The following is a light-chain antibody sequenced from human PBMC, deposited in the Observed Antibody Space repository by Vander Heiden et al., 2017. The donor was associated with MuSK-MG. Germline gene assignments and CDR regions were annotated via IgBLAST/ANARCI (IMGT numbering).Light chain of an antibody. CDR3: TSYTSSSTLVL. CDR2: DVS. CDR1: RSDVGGYNY. J-gene: IGLJ2*01. V-gene: IGLV2-14*03. Sequence: QSALTQPASVSRSPGQSITISCTGTRSDVGGYNYVSWYQQHPGKAPKLMIYDVSNRPLGVSNRFSGSKSGNTASLTISGLQAEDEADYYCTSYTSSSTLVLFGGGTKLTVL.